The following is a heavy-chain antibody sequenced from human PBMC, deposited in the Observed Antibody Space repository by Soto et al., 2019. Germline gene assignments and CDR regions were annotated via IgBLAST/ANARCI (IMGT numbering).Heavy chain of an antibody. D-gene: IGHD6-19*01. Sequence: PSVKVSCKASGYTFTSYAMHWVRQAPGQRLEWMGWINAGNGNTKYSQKFQGRVTITRDTSASTAYMELSSLRSEDTAVYYCARVRSRSAVADPFDYWGQGTLVTVSS. V-gene: IGHV1-3*01. CDR3: ARVRSRSAVADPFDY. J-gene: IGHJ4*02. CDR2: INAGNGNT. CDR1: GYTFTSYA.